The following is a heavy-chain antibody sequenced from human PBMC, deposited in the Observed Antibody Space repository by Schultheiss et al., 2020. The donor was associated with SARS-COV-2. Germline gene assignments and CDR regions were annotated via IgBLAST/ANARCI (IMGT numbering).Heavy chain of an antibody. CDR1: GFTFSSYA. D-gene: IGHD5/OR15-5a*01. CDR3: ARGGCSVTNCKEEGWLDP. Sequence: GGSLRLSCAASGFTFSSYAMHWVRQAPGKGLEWVAVISYDGSNKYYADSVKGRFTISRDNSKNTLYLQMSSLSAEDTAVYYCARGGCSVTNCKEEGWLDPWGQGALVTVSS. J-gene: IGHJ5*02. CDR2: ISYDGSNK. V-gene: IGHV3-30*07.